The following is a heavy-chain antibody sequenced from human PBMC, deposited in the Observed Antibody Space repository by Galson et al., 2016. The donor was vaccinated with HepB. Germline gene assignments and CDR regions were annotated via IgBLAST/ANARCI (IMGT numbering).Heavy chain of an antibody. J-gene: IGHJ4*02. V-gene: IGHV7-4-1*02. CDR2: INTNTGDP. CDR3: AREGRHGHQWYQLDS. D-gene: IGHD2-2*01. Sequence: SVKVSCKAFGYRLSNSAINWVRQAPGQGLEWMGWINTNTGDPTYAQGFTGRFVFTLDTSDSTANLQISGLKTEDTAIYYWAREGRHGHQWYQLDSWGQGTLVTVS. CDR1: GYRLSNSA.